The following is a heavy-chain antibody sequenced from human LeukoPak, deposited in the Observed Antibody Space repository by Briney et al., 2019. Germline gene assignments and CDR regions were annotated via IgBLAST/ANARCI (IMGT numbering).Heavy chain of an antibody. J-gene: IGHJ3*02. Sequence: VSSLRLSCSPSGFTFSSYGMHWVRQAPGKGLEWVAVKWYDGSNKHYADSVKGRFTISRDNSKNTLYLQMNSLRAEVTAVYYCTRESTTNRHYAFDSWGQGTMVTVSS. D-gene: IGHD2/OR15-2a*01. CDR2: KWYDGSNK. CDR3: TRESTTNRHYAFDS. V-gene: IGHV3-33*01. CDR1: GFTFSSYG.